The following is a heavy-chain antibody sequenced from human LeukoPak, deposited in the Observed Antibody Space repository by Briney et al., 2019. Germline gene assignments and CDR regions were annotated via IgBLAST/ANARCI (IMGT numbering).Heavy chain of an antibody. CDR1: GASISSYY. V-gene: IGHV4-59*08. J-gene: IGHJ4*02. CDR3: ARHKGGSYRNLDY. Sequence: SETLSLTCTVSGASISSYYWSWIRQPPGKGLEWIGYIYYSGSTNYNPSLKSRVTISVDTSKNQFSLKLSSVTAADTAVYYCARHKGGSYRNLDYWGQGTLVTVSS. D-gene: IGHD1-26*01. CDR2: IYYSGST.